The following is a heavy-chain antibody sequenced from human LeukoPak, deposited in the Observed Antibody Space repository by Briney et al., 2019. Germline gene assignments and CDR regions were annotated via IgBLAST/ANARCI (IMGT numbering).Heavy chain of an antibody. Sequence: PGRSLRLSCAASGFTFSSYGMHWVRQAPGKGLEWVAVISYDGSNKYYADSVKGRFTISRDNSKNTLYLQMNSLRAEDTAVYYCAKDSGGSYQGYWGQGTLVTVSS. CDR2: ISYDGSNK. D-gene: IGHD1-26*01. V-gene: IGHV3-30*18. CDR3: AKDSGGSYQGY. J-gene: IGHJ4*02. CDR1: GFTFSSYG.